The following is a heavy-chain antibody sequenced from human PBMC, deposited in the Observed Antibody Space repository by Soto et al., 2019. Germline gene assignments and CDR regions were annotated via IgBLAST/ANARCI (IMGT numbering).Heavy chain of an antibody. CDR1: GFTFSSYA. CDR2: ITGGGGNT. J-gene: IGHJ4*02. V-gene: IGHV3-23*01. Sequence: EVQLLESGGALVQPGGSLRLSCAASGFTFSSYAMNWVRQAPGKGLEWVSTITGGGGNTYYADSVKGLFTISRDNSKNTLYLQMNSLRAEDTAVYYCAKAGGYSAGWYYFDDWGQGTLVTVSS. D-gene: IGHD6-19*01. CDR3: AKAGGYSAGWYYFDD.